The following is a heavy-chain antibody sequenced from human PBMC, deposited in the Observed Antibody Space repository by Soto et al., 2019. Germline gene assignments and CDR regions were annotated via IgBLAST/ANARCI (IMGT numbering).Heavy chain of an antibody. CDR3: NTAILNYYYYCGMDV. V-gene: IGHV3-49*04. J-gene: IGHJ6*02. Sequence: GGSLRLSCTASGFTFGDYAMSWVRQAPGKGLEWVGFIRSKAYGGTTEYAASVKGRFTISRDDSKSIAYLQMNSLKTEDTAVYYCNTAILNYYYYCGMDVWGQGTTVTVSS. CDR1: GFTFGDYA. D-gene: IGHD5-18*01. CDR2: IRSKAYGGTT.